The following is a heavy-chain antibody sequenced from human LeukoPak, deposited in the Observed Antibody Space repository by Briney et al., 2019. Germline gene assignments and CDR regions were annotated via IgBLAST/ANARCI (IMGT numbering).Heavy chain of an antibody. Sequence: PSETLSLTCAVSGGSISSGGYSWSWIRQPPGKGLEWIGYIYQSGSTYYNPSLKSRVTISVDRSKNQFSLKLSPVTAADTAVYYCAGHHPRNTVDFWGQGTLVTVSS. CDR1: GGSISSGGYS. J-gene: IGHJ4*02. CDR3: AGHHPRNTVDF. D-gene: IGHD2/OR15-2a*01. V-gene: IGHV4-30-2*01. CDR2: IYQSGST.